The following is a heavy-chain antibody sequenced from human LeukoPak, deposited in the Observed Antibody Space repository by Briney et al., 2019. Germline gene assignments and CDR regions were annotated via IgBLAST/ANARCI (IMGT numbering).Heavy chain of an antibody. Sequence: EASVKVSCKASGYTFTSYAMNWVRQAPGQGLEWMGWINTNTGNPTYAQGFTGRFVFSLDTSVSTAYLQISSLKAEDTAVYYCATTYSSSWYYFDYWGQRTLVTVSS. J-gene: IGHJ4*02. D-gene: IGHD6-13*01. CDR2: INTNTGNP. CDR1: GYTFTSYA. CDR3: ATTYSSSWYYFDY. V-gene: IGHV7-4-1*02.